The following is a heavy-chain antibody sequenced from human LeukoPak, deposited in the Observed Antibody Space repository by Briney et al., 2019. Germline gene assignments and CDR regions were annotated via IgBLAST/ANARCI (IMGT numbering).Heavy chain of an antibody. D-gene: IGHD2-8*01. CDR2: ISSSSSTI. Sequence: GGSLRLSCAASGFTFSSYSMNWVRQAPGKGLEWVSYISSSSSTIYYADSVKGRFTISRDNAKNSLYLQMNSLRAEDTAVYYCARAYCTNGVCHHRAAAGTGMDVWGKGTTVTVSS. CDR1: GFTFSSYS. V-gene: IGHV3-48*01. CDR3: ARAYCTNGVCHHRAAAGTGMDV. J-gene: IGHJ6*03.